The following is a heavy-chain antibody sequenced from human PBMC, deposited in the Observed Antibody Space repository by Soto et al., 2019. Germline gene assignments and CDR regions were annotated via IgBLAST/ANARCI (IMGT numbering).Heavy chain of an antibody. CDR2: ISYDGGNQ. CDR1: GFTFSRFG. D-gene: IGHD2-8*01. CDR3: AKDGCPDGICYVRDHWFDP. J-gene: IGHJ5*02. Sequence: PGGPLRLSCAASGFTFSRFGMHWVRQAPGKGLEWVALISYDGGNQYYGDSARGRFTITRDNSKNTAFLQMNSLREEDTAVYYCAKDGCPDGICYVRDHWFDPWGQGAKVTVSS. V-gene: IGHV3-30*18.